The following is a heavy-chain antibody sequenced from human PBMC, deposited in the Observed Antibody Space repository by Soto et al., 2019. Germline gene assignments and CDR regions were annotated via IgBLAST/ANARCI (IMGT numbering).Heavy chain of an antibody. CDR3: ARMDSSGWDDGDYFDY. Sequence: GGSLRLSCAASGFTFSSYAMHWVRQAPGKGLEWVAVISYDGSNKYYADSVKGRFTISRDNSKNTLYLQMNSLRAEDTAVYYCARMDSSGWDDGDYFDYWGQGTLVTVSS. D-gene: IGHD6-19*01. CDR2: ISYDGSNK. J-gene: IGHJ4*02. V-gene: IGHV3-30-3*01. CDR1: GFTFSSYA.